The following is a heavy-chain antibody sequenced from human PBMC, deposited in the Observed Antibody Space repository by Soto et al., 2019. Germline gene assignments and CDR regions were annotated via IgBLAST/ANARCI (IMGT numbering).Heavy chain of an antibody. D-gene: IGHD1-1*01. V-gene: IGHV3-73*01. CDR2: IRSKANTYAT. CDR3: TRRAERLGFDM. Sequence: QAGGSLRLSCAASGFTFSGSAMHWVRQASGKGLEWVGRIRSKANTYATAYAAPVKGRFTISRDDSKNTAYLQMNSLRTEDTAVYYCTRRAERLGFDMWGQGTMVTVSS. J-gene: IGHJ3*02. CDR1: GFTFSGSA.